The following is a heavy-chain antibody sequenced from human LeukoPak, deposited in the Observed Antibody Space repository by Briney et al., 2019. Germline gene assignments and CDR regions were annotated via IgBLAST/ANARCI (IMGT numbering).Heavy chain of an antibody. V-gene: IGHV3-30*03. CDR3: ARPSTNYYYYMDV. CDR2: ISYDGGKK. Sequence: GGSLRLSCAASGFTFSSHDMHWVRQAPGKGLEWVAIISYDGGKKDYADSVKGRFTISRDNSKNTLYLQMNSLRAEDTAVYYCARPSTNYYYYMDVWGKGTTVTVSS. CDR1: GFTFSSHD. D-gene: IGHD5/OR15-5a*01. J-gene: IGHJ6*03.